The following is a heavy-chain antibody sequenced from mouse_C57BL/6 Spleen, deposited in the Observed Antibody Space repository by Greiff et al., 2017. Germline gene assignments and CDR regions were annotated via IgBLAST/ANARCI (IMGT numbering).Heavy chain of an antibody. J-gene: IGHJ4*01. CDR2: IYPGSGNT. D-gene: IGHD1-1*01. Sequence: QVHVKQSGPELVKPGASVKISCKASGYTFTDYYINWVKQRPGQGLEWIGWIYPGSGNTTYNEKFKGKATLTVDTSSSTAYMQLSSLTSEDSAVYFCARRDYYGSSYVGAMDYWGQGTSVTVSS. CDR3: ARRDYYGSSYVGAMDY. CDR1: GYTFTDYY. V-gene: IGHV1-84*01.